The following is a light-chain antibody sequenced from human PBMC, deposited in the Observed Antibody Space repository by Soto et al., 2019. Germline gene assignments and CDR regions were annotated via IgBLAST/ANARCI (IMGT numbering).Light chain of an antibody. Sequence: QSALTQPASVSGSPGQSITISCTGTGSDVGGYKYVSWYQQHPGKAPKLMIYEVTYRPSGVSNRFSGSKSGNTAPLTISGLQTEDEADYYCSSYTGSSTLLYVFGTGTKLTVL. J-gene: IGLJ1*01. V-gene: IGLV2-14*01. CDR2: EVT. CDR3: SSYTGSSTLLYV. CDR1: GSDVGGYKY.